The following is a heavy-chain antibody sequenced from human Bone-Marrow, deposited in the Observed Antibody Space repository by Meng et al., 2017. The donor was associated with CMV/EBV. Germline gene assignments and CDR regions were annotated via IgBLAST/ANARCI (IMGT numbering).Heavy chain of an antibody. CDR2: TYYRSKWYI. Sequence: SQTLSLTCAISGDSVSNINIAWNWIRQSPSRGLEWLGRTYYRSKWYIEYAVSVASRITIDLDTSKNQFSLKLSSVTAADTAVYYCARALRLDIVVVPAALNWFDPWGQGTLVTVSS. D-gene: IGHD2-2*03. CDR3: ARALRLDIVVVPAALNWFDP. CDR1: GDSVSNINIA. V-gene: IGHV6-1*01. J-gene: IGHJ5*02.